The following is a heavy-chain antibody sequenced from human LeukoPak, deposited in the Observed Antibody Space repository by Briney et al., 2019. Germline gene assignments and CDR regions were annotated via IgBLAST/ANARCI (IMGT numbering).Heavy chain of an antibody. Sequence: ASVKVSCKASGYTFTSYCMHWVRQAPGQGLEWMGIVNPSGGSTSYAQKFQGRVTMTRDTSTSTVYMELSSLRSEDTPVYYCPRDAPVVRGVILAFDYWGQGTLVTVSS. CDR3: PRDAPVVRGVILAFDY. CDR1: GYTFTSYC. J-gene: IGHJ4*02. V-gene: IGHV1-46*01. D-gene: IGHD3-10*01. CDR2: VNPSGGST.